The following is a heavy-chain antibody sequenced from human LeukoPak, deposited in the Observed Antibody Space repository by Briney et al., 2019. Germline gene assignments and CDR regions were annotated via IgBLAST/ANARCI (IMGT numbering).Heavy chain of an antibody. V-gene: IGHV3-30-3*01. D-gene: IGHD6-13*01. CDR2: ISYDGSNK. Sequence: GGSLRLSCAASGFTFSSYAMHWVRQAPGKGLEWVAVISYDGSNKYYADSVKGRFTISRDNSKNTLYLQMNRLRAEDTAVYYCARDGLGSSWYGDFDYWGQGTLVTVSS. J-gene: IGHJ4*02. CDR1: GFTFSSYA. CDR3: ARDGLGSSWYGDFDY.